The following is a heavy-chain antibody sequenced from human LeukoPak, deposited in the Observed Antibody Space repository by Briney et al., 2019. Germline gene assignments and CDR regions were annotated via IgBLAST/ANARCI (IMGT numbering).Heavy chain of an antibody. V-gene: IGHV3-48*03. J-gene: IGHJ4*02. CDR1: GFTFSSYE. CDR2: ITTSDSTT. Sequence: GGSLRLSCVASGFTFSSYEMNWVRQAPGKGLEWLSYITTSDSTTHYADSVKGRFTISRDDAQNSLYLQMNSLRVEDTAVYYCAKDPYYYDSSGQNYFDYWGQGTLVTVSS. CDR3: AKDPYYYDSSGQNYFDY. D-gene: IGHD3-22*01.